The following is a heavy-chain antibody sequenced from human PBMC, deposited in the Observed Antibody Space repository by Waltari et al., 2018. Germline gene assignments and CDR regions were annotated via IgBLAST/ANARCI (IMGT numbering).Heavy chain of an antibody. CDR3: ARRAADCGGDCYKYYFDY. CDR2: IGSGASST. J-gene: IGHJ4*02. D-gene: IGHD2-21*01. CDR1: GFTFNRYA. V-gene: IGHV3-23*04. Sequence: EVQLVESGGGLVQPGGSLSLSCAASGFTFNRYAMYWVRQPPGQGLKWVSTIGSGASSTYYADSVKGRFTISRDNSKNTLYLQMNSLRAEDTAVYYCARRAADCGGDCYKYYFDYWGQGTLVTVSS.